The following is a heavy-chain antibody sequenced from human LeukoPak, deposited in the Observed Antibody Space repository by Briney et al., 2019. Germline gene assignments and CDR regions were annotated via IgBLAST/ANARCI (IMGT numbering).Heavy chain of an antibody. CDR3: AKVGAIHDYYYYMDV. Sequence: GGSLRLSCAASGFTFSNYNMNWVRQAPGKGLEWVSAISGSGGSTYYADSVKGRFTISRDNSKNTLYLQMNSLRAEDTAVYYCAKVGAIHDYYYYMDVWGKGTTVTISS. CDR2: ISGSGGST. J-gene: IGHJ6*03. CDR1: GFTFSNYN. D-gene: IGHD1-26*01. V-gene: IGHV3-23*01.